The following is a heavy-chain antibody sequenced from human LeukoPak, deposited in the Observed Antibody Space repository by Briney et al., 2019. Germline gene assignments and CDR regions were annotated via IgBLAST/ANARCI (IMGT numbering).Heavy chain of an antibody. Sequence: SVKVSCKASGGTFNSYAISWVRQAPGQGLEWMGRIIPIFGIANYAQKFQGRVTITADKSTSTAYMELSSLRSEDTAVYYCARDQGHDYGFLDYWGQGTLVTVSS. J-gene: IGHJ4*02. CDR1: GGTFNSYA. V-gene: IGHV1-69*04. D-gene: IGHD4-17*01. CDR3: ARDQGHDYGFLDY. CDR2: IIPIFGIA.